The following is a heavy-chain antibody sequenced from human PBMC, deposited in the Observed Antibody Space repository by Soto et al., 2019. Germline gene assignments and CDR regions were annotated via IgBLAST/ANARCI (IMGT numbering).Heavy chain of an antibody. CDR2: ISSSSSTI. V-gene: IGHV3-48*01. Sequence: EVQLVESGGGLVQPGGSLRLSCAASGFTFSSYSMNWVRQAPGKGLEWVSYISSSSSTIYYADSVKGRFTISRDNATNSLYLQMNSLRAEETAVYYCARDLGYIWGSYRDPDAFDIWGQGTMVTVSS. CDR3: ARDLGYIWGSYRDPDAFDI. D-gene: IGHD3-16*02. CDR1: GFTFSSYS. J-gene: IGHJ3*02.